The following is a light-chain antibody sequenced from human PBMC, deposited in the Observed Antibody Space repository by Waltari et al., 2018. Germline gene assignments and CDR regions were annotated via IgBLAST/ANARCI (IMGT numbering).Light chain of an antibody. CDR1: SSNIGNYL. CDR3: ATWDNSLTAVV. V-gene: IGLV1-51*01. CDR2: DNY. Sequence: QSVLTQPPSVSAPPGQKVTISCSGSSSNIGNYLVSWYHQLPGATPKLLIYDNYNRPSGIPDRFTASKSGTSATLDITGLQIGDEADYYCATWDNSLTAVVFGGGTKLTVL. J-gene: IGLJ2*01.